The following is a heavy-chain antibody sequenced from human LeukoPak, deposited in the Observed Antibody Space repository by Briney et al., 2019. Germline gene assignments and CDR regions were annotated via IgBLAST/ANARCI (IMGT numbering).Heavy chain of an antibody. CDR3: AKEGCGSYDFDY. Sequence: GGALRLSCAGSRLTFVDYTRHWLRQAPGKGREGVSLISWGGGSTYYADSVKGGFTISRDNSKHALYLPMNSLTDEDSDVHYCAKEGCGSYDFDYWGEGTLVTVSS. CDR1: RLTFVDYT. J-gene: IGHJ4*02. D-gene: IGHD1-26*01. CDR2: ISWGGGST. V-gene: IGHV3-43*01.